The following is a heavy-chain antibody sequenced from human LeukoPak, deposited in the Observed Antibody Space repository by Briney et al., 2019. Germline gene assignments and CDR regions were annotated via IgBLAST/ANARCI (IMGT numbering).Heavy chain of an antibody. CDR2: IYYSGST. V-gene: IGHV4-59*01. D-gene: IGHD3-16*01. Sequence: SSETLSLTCTVSGGSISSYYWSWIRQPPGKGLEWIGYIYYSGSTHYNPSLKSRVTISVDTTKNQFPLKLSSVTAADTAVYYCARGMMTYYYYIDVWGKGTTVTVSS. CDR3: ARGMMTYYYYIDV. J-gene: IGHJ6*03. CDR1: GGSISSYY.